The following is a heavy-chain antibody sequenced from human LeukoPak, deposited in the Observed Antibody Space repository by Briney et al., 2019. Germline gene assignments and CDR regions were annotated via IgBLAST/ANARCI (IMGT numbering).Heavy chain of an antibody. CDR2: ISGSGGST. D-gene: IGHD6-13*01. V-gene: IGHV3-23*01. CDR1: GFTVSSYA. Sequence: GGSLRLSYAASGFTVSSYAMNWVRQAPGKGLEWVSAISGSGGSTYYADSVKGRFTISRDNSKNTLYLQMNSLRAEDTAVYYCAKEVYSSSWYGIDYWGQGTLVTVSS. CDR3: AKEVYSSSWYGIDY. J-gene: IGHJ4*02.